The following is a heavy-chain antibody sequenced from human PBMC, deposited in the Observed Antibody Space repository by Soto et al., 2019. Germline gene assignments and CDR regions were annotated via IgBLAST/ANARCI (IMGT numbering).Heavy chain of an antibody. D-gene: IGHD6-13*01. Sequence: QVQLVQSGAEVKTPGASVKVSCKASGYTFTSYGISWVRQAPGQGLEWMGWISAYNGNTNYAQKLQGRVTMTTDTSTSTAYMELRSLRSDDTAVYYCARDEGPGQLGPNYYYYYGMDVWGQGTTVTVSS. CDR1: GYTFTSYG. CDR3: ARDEGPGQLGPNYYYYYGMDV. J-gene: IGHJ6*02. V-gene: IGHV1-18*01. CDR2: ISAYNGNT.